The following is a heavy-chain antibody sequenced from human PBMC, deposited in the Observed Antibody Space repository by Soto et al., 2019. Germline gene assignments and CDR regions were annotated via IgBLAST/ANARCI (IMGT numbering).Heavy chain of an antibody. J-gene: IGHJ6*03. V-gene: IGHV3-48*01. CDR1: GFILSDCA. CDR2: ISSSSSVI. D-gene: IGHD7-27*01. CDR3: ARDLSWGSNWYYYMDV. Sequence: GGSLRLSCATSGFILSDCAMNWVRQAPGKGLEWVSYISSSSSVIDYADSVKGRFTVSRDNARNSLYLQMNSLRAEDTAVYYCARDLSWGSNWYYYMDVWGKGTTVIVSS.